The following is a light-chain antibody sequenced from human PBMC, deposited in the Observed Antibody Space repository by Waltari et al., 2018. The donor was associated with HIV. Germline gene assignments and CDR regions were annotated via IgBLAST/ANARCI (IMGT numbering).Light chain of an antibody. Sequence: DIQMTQSPSSLSASVGDRVTITCRASQSISSHLNWYQKRPGKAPDLLIYVASSLQSGVPSRFSGSGSGTNFTLTIASLQPEDFASYYCQQTYTAPWTFGQGTKVEIK. CDR2: VAS. J-gene: IGKJ1*01. V-gene: IGKV1-39*01. CDR1: QSISSH. CDR3: QQTYTAPWT.